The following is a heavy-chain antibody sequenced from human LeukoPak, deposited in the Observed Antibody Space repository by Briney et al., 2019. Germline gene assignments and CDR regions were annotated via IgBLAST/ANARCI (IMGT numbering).Heavy chain of an antibody. J-gene: IGHJ5*02. D-gene: IGHD3-3*01. CDR3: ARDRAAEPYDFWSGYYTGTTGFDP. V-gene: IGHV4-4*07. CDR1: GGSISSYY. Sequence: SETLSLTCTVSGGSISSYYWSWIRQPAGKGLEWIGRIYTSGSTNYNPSLKSRVTMSVDTSKNQFSLKLSSVTAADTAVYYCARDRAAEPYDFWSGYYTGTTGFDPWGQGTLVTVSS. CDR2: IYTSGST.